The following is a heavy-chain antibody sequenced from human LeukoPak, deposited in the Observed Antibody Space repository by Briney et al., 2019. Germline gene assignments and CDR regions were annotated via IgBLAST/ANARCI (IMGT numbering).Heavy chain of an antibody. V-gene: IGHV3-7*01. CDR2: IKQDGSEG. CDR3: ARLNFWSNSYAAPFDS. Sequence: GGSLRLSCAASRFFFHGYWMSWVRQAPGKGLEWVANIKQDGSEGYYMDSVKGRFTISRDNAKNLLFLQMNSLRPDDTAVYYCARLNFWSNSYAAPFDSWGQGSLVTVSS. D-gene: IGHD3-16*01. J-gene: IGHJ4*02. CDR1: RFFFHGYW.